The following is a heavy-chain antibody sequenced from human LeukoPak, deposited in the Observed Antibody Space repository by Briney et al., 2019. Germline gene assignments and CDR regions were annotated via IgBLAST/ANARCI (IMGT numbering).Heavy chain of an antibody. D-gene: IGHD6-13*01. V-gene: IGHV3-23*01. CDR3: AKAPMEDTWYIHFDY. J-gene: IGHJ4*02. CDR2: ITNSGDNT. CDR1: GFTFSSYA. Sequence: GGSLRLSCAASGFTFSSYAMSWVRQAPGKGLEWVSAITNSGDNTYYADSVKGRFTISRDNSKNTLYLQINSLRAEDTAIYYCAKAPMEDTWYIHFDYWGQGTLVTVSS.